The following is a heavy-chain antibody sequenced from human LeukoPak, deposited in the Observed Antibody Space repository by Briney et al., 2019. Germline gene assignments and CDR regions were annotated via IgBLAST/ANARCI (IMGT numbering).Heavy chain of an antibody. D-gene: IGHD1-20*01. Sequence: SETLSLTCTVSGGSISSYYWSWVRQPPGKGLEWIGYIYYSGSTNYNPSLKSRVTISVDTSKNQFSLKLNSVTAADTAVYYCARAVGNNFKNYHFDYWGQGILVTVSS. CDR1: GGSISSYY. J-gene: IGHJ4*02. V-gene: IGHV4-59*08. CDR2: IYYSGST. CDR3: ARAVGNNFKNYHFDY.